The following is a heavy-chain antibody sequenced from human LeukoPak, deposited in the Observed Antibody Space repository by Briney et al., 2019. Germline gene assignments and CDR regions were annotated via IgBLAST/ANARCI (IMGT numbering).Heavy chain of an antibody. CDR1: GFTFSSYS. CDR2: ISYDGSNK. Sequence: GGSLRLSCAASGFTFSSYSMNWVRQAPGKGLEWVAVISYDGSNKYYADSVKGRFTISRDNSKNTLYLQMNSLRAEDTAAYYCAGYGSGSYYSTSFDYWGQGTLVTVSS. CDR3: AGYGSGSYYSTSFDY. J-gene: IGHJ4*02. V-gene: IGHV3-30*03. D-gene: IGHD3-10*01.